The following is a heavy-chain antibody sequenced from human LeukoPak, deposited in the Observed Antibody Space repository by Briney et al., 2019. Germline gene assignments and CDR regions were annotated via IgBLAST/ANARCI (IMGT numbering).Heavy chain of an antibody. D-gene: IGHD3-10*01. CDR1: GFTFSSYW. V-gene: IGHV3-74*01. J-gene: IGHJ6*02. CDR3: ARDCYGSGSYPTVYYYYGMDV. CDR2: INSDGSST. Sequence: PGGSLRLSCAASGFTFSSYWMHWVRQAPGKGLVWVSRINSDGSSTSYADSVKGRFTISRGNAKNTLYLQMNSLRAEDTAVYYCARDCYGSGSYPTVYYYYGMDVWGQGTTVTVSS.